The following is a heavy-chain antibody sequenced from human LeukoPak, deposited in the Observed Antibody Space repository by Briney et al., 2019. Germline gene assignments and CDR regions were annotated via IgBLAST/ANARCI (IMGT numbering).Heavy chain of an antibody. V-gene: IGHV3-21*01. D-gene: IGHD1-7*01. Sequence: GGSLRLSCGASGFAFSSYSMNWVRQAPGKGLEWVSSISSSSSYIYYADSVKGRFTISRDNSKNTLYLQMNSLRDDDTAVYYCVRGVGVSRFNYLDPWGQGTLVIVSS. CDR2: ISSSSSYI. CDR3: VRGVGVSRFNYLDP. CDR1: GFAFSSYS. J-gene: IGHJ5*02.